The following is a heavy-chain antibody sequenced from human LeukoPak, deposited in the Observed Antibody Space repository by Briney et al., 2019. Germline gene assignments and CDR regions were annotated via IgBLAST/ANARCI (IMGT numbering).Heavy chain of an antibody. CDR3: ANAGPGRWYYFDY. CDR1: GFTFSSYG. D-gene: IGHD2-15*01. V-gene: IGHV3-30*02. J-gene: IGHJ4*02. Sequence: PGGSLRLSCAASGFTFSSYGMHWVRQAPGKGLEWVAFIRYDGSNKYYADSVKGRFTISRDNSKNTLYLQMNSLRAEDTAVYYCANAGPGRWYYFDYWGQGTLVTVSS. CDR2: IRYDGSNK.